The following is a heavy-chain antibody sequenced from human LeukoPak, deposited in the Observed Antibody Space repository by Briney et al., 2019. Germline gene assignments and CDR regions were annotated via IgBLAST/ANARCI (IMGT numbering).Heavy chain of an antibody. Sequence: PGGSLRLSCAVSGFTFSSYEMNWVRQAPGKGLEWVAVISYDGSNKYYADSVKGRFTISRDNSKNTLYLQMNSLRAEDTAVYYCARDGGDWLLLFDYWGQGTLVTVSS. CDR1: GFTFSSYE. CDR2: ISYDGSNK. CDR3: ARDGGDWLLLFDY. V-gene: IGHV3-30*04. D-gene: IGHD3/OR15-3a*01. J-gene: IGHJ4*02.